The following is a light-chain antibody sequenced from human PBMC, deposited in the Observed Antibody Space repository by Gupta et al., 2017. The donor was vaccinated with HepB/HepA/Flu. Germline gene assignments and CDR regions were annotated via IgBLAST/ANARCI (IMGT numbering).Light chain of an antibody. V-gene: IGKV3-20*01. J-gene: IGKJ1*01. CDR1: QSVSDSY. CDR2: GAS. Sequence: EIVLTQSPGTLSLSPGERATLACRASQSVSDSYLAWYQHKPGQAPRLLIYGASSRATAIPDRFSGSGSGTDFTFTISRLEPEDFAVYYCQQYGASPETFGQGTKVEIK. CDR3: QQYGASPET.